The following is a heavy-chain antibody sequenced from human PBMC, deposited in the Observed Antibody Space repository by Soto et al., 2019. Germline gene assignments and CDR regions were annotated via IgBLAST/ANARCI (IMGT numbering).Heavy chain of an antibody. CDR2: ISYDGSNK. J-gene: IGHJ4*02. CDR3: ARGPNAVAGDYFDY. Sequence: GGSLRLSCAASGFTFSSYAMHWVRQAPGKGLEWVAVISYDGSNKYYADSVKGRFTISRDNSKNTLYLQMNSLRAEDTAVYYCARGPNAVAGDYFDYWGQGTLVTVSS. V-gene: IGHV3-30-3*01. CDR1: GFTFSSYA. D-gene: IGHD6-19*01.